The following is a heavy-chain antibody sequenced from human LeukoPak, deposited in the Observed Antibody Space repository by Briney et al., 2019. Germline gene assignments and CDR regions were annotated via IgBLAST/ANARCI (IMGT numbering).Heavy chain of an antibody. Sequence: PGGSLRLSCAASGFTFSSYEMNWVRQAPGKGLEWVSSISRSATTIYYADSVKGRFTISRDNAKNSLYLQMNSLRTDDTALYYCAKDRGGSSQLGDAFDVWGQGTMVSVSS. CDR1: GFTFSSYE. V-gene: IGHV3-48*03. D-gene: IGHD2-15*01. J-gene: IGHJ3*01. CDR2: ISRSATTI. CDR3: AKDRGGSSQLGDAFDV.